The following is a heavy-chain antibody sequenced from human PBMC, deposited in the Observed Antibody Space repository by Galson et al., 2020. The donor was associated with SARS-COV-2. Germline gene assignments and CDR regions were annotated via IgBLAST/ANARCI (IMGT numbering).Heavy chain of an antibody. Sequence: ASVKVSCKASGYTFTSYGISWVRQAPGQGLEWMGWISAYNGNTNYAQKLQGRVTMTTDTSTSTAYMELRSLRSDDTAVYYCARDTLYDDYVWGSYRLDGWGQGTTVTVSS. CDR2: ISAYNGNT. D-gene: IGHD3-16*02. CDR3: ARDTLYDDYVWGSYRLDG. J-gene: IGHJ6*02. V-gene: IGHV1-18*04. CDR1: GYTFTSYG.